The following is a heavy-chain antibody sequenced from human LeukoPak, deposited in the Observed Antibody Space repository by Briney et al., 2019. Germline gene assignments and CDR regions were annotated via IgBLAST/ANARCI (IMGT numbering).Heavy chain of an antibody. V-gene: IGHV1-18*01. D-gene: IGHD2-8*02. CDR3: ARGRREGAWTTGWYFDL. CDR1: GGTFSSYA. Sequence: ASVKVSCKASGGTFSSYAISWVRQAPGQGLEWMGWISAYNGNTNYAQKLQGRVTMTTDTSTSTAYMELRSLRSDDTAVYYCARGRREGAWTTGWYFDLWGRGTLVTVSS. CDR2: ISAYNGNT. J-gene: IGHJ2*01.